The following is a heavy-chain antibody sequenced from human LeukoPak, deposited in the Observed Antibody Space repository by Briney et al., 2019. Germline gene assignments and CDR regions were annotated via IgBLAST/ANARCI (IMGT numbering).Heavy chain of an antibody. CDR2: INPNSGGT. CDR3: ARGEGNYYDRSGYYCW. J-gene: IGHJ4*02. V-gene: IGHV1-2*02. D-gene: IGHD3-22*01. CDR1: GYTFTGYY. Sequence: ASVKVSCKASGYTFTGYYMHWVRQAPGQGLEWMGWINPNSGGTNYAQKFQGRVTMSRDTSISTAYMELSRLRSDDTAVYYCARGEGNYYDRSGYYCWWGQGTLVTVSS.